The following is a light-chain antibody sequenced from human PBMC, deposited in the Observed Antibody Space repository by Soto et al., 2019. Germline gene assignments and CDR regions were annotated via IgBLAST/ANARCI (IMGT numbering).Light chain of an antibody. Sequence: EVVLTQSPGTLSLSPGERVILSCRASQSVSGSYLAWYQQKPGQSPRLLIYDASRRAPGIPDRFSGNGSGTDFTLTISRLEPEDFAVYYCQQYGTTQWTFGQGTKVEIK. CDR2: DAS. V-gene: IGKV3-20*01. CDR1: QSVSGSY. J-gene: IGKJ1*01. CDR3: QQYGTTQWT.